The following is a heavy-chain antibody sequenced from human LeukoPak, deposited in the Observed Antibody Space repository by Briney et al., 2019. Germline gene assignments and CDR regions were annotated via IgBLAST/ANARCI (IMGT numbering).Heavy chain of an antibody. CDR1: GFTFSSYA. Sequence: GGSLRLSCAASGFTFSSYAMGWVRQAPGKGLEWVSAISGSGGSTYYADSVKGRFTISRDNSKNTLYLQMGSLRAEDMAVYYCARDLIAVAGGGAFDIWGQGTMVTVSS. CDR2: ISGSGGST. V-gene: IGHV3-23*01. J-gene: IGHJ3*02. D-gene: IGHD6-19*01. CDR3: ARDLIAVAGGGAFDI.